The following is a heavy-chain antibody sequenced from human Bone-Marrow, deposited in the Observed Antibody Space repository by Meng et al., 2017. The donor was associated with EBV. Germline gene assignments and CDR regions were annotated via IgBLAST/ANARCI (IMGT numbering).Heavy chain of an antibody. D-gene: IGHD3-22*01. CDR2: INVGNGDT. CDR1: GYTFSTYA. J-gene: IGHJ5*02. CDR3: ARDSSGDSRNFDP. V-gene: IGHV1-3*01. Sequence: QVRVVRSGAEVKKPGASVMLSCKASGYTFSTYAIHWVRQDPGQRLEWMGWINVGNGDTKYSQKLQGRVTITRDTSASTAYMELRSLRSEDTAVYYCARDSSGDSRNFDPWGQGTLVTVSS.